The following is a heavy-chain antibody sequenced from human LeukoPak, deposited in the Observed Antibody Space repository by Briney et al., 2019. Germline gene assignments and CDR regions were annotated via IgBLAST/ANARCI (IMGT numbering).Heavy chain of an antibody. D-gene: IGHD2-15*01. CDR3: VRESYCSGGSCYSGRAFDI. J-gene: IGHJ3*02. CDR1: GFSLSSYA. CDR2: TSSSDAGK. V-gene: IGHV3-23*01. Sequence: GGSLRLSCTVSGFSLSSYALSWVRRAPGKGLEWVSATSSSDAGKYYADSVRGRFTISRDNAKNTLYLQMNSLRAEDTAVFYCVRESYCSGGSCYSGRAFDIWGQGTMVTVSS.